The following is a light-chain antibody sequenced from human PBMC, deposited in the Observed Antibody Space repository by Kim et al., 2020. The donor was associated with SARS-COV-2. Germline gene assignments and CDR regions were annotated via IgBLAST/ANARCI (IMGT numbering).Light chain of an antibody. V-gene: IGLV3-1*01. J-gene: IGLJ2*01. CDR2: QDN. Sequence: VSPGKTASINCSGNKLGNRFACWYQQKPGQSPVLVIYQDNKRPSGIPERFSGSNSGNTATLTISGTQAMDEADYYCQAWDSSTAVFGGGTQLTVL. CDR1: KLGNRF. CDR3: QAWDSSTAV.